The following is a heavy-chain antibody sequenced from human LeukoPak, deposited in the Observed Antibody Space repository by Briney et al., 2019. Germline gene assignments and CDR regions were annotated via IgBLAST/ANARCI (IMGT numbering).Heavy chain of an antibody. CDR2: ISGSGGST. Sequence: GGSLRLSCAASGFTFSSYAMSWARQAPGKGLEWVSAISGSGGSTYYADSVKGRFTISRDNSKNTLYLQMNSLRAEDTAVYYCAKDRYYYDSSGYLSHWGQGTLVTVSS. J-gene: IGHJ4*02. CDR1: GFTFSSYA. V-gene: IGHV3-23*01. D-gene: IGHD3-22*01. CDR3: AKDRYYYDSSGYLSH.